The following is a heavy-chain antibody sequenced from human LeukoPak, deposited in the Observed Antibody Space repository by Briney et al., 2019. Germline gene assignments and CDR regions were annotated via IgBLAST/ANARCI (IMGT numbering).Heavy chain of an antibody. CDR2: IIPIFGTA. Sequence: SVKVSCKASGGTFSSYAISWVRQAPGQGLEWMGGIIPIFGTANYAQKFQGRVTITADESTSTAYMELSSLRSEDTAVYYCARFYSSSSRWGDWFDPWGQGTLVTVSS. CDR1: GGTFSSYA. CDR3: ARFYSSSSRWGDWFDP. D-gene: IGHD6-6*01. J-gene: IGHJ5*02. V-gene: IGHV1-69*13.